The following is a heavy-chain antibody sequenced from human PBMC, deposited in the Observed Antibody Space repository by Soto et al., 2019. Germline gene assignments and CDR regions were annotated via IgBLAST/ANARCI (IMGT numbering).Heavy chain of an antibody. CDR1: GYTLTELS. CDR3: ATDDHSSSWYNTLPET. CDR2: FDPEDGET. V-gene: IGHV1-24*01. J-gene: IGHJ5*02. D-gene: IGHD6-13*01. Sequence: ASVKVSCKVSGYTLTELSMHWVRQAPGKGLEWMGGFDPEDGETIYAQKFQGRVTMTEDTSTDTAYMELSSLRSEDTAVYYCATDDHSSSWYNTLPETWGQGTLVTAPQ.